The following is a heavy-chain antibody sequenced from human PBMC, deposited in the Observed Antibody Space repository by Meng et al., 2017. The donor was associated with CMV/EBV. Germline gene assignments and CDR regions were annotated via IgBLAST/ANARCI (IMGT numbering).Heavy chain of an antibody. CDR3: ARRSVVVPAAPWTYYDFWSGYYTEGYYYYGMDV. CDR2: MNPNSGNT. Sequence: ASVKVSCKASGYTFTSYDINWVRQATGQGLEWMGWMNPNSGNTGYAQKFQDRVTITRNTSISTAYMELSSLRSEDTAVYYCARRSVVVPAAPWTYYDFWSGYYTEGYYYYGMDVWGQGTTVTVSS. J-gene: IGHJ6*02. V-gene: IGHV1-8*03. D-gene: IGHD3-3*01. CDR1: GYTFTSYD.